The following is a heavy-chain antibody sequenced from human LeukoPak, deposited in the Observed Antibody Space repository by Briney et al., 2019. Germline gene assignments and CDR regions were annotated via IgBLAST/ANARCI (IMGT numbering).Heavy chain of an antibody. CDR1: GGSISSGGYY. Sequence: SETLSLTCTVSGGSISSGGYYWSWIRRHPGKGLEWIGYIYYSGSTYYNPSLKSRVTISVDTSKNQFSLKLSSVTAADTAVYYCARERSFGDGAPWFDPWGQGTLVTVSS. J-gene: IGHJ5*02. CDR3: ARERSFGDGAPWFDP. V-gene: IGHV4-31*03. D-gene: IGHD4-17*01. CDR2: IYYSGST.